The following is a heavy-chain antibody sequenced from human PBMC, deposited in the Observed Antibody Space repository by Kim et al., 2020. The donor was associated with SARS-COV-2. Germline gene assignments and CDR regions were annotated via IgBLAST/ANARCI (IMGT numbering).Heavy chain of an antibody. D-gene: IGHD2-15*01. CDR3: ARGLGDIVVVVAATPRVWFDP. CDR1: GGSFSGYY. J-gene: IGHJ5*02. Sequence: SETLSLTCAVYGGSFSGYYWSWIRQPPGKGLEWIGEINHSGSTNYNPSLKSRVTISVDTSKNQFSLKLSSMTAAYTAVYYCARGLGDIVVVVAATPRVWFDPWGQGTLVTVSS. V-gene: IGHV4-34*01. CDR2: INHSGST.